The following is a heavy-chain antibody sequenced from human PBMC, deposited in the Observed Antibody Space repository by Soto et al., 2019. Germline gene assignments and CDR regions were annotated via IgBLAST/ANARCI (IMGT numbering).Heavy chain of an antibody. CDR3: ASAAPLGEKVAGSGGDY. CDR1: GFTFSSYA. CDR2: MSYDGSNK. D-gene: IGHD3-10*01. Sequence: QVQLVESGGGVVQPGRSLRLSCAASGFTFSSYAMHWVRQAPGKGREWVAVMSYDGSNKYYADSVKGRFNISRDNSKNTLYLQMNSRRAEDTAVYYCASAAPLGEKVAGSGGDYWGQGTLVTVSS. V-gene: IGHV3-30-3*01. J-gene: IGHJ4*02.